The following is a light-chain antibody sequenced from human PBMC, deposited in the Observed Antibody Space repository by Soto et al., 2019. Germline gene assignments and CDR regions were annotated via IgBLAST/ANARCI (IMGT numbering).Light chain of an antibody. Sequence: EIVVTQSPATLSVSPGERATLSCRASQSDSSNLAWYQQKPGQAPRLLIYGASTRATGIPARFSGSGSGTEFTLTISSLQSEDFAVYYCQQYNNWPPPFGQGTKVEVK. J-gene: IGKJ1*01. V-gene: IGKV3-15*01. CDR2: GAS. CDR3: QQYNNWPPP. CDR1: QSDSSN.